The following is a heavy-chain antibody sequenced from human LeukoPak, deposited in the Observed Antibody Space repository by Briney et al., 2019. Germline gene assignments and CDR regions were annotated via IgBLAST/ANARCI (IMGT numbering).Heavy chain of an antibody. Sequence: PSATLSLTRSVSGDSITSRNWWTWVRQTPEKGLEWIGEIFHTGSTNYNPSVEGRVTISIDKSKNQFSLMLTSVTAADTALYYCARGMWFDTLFSAFDVWGQGTMVSVSS. CDR2: IFHTGST. D-gene: IGHD3-10*01. CDR3: ARGMWFDTLFSAFDV. V-gene: IGHV4-4*02. J-gene: IGHJ3*01. CDR1: GDSITSRNW.